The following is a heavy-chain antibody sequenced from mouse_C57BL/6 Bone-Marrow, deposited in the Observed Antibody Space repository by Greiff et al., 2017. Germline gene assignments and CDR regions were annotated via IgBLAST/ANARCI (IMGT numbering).Heavy chain of an antibody. CDR1: GFSLTSYG. V-gene: IGHV2-5*01. Sequence: VQLQESGPGLVQPSQRLSITCTVSGFSLTSYGVHWVRQSPGKGLEWLGEIWRGGSTDYNAAFMSSMGIPKNNSNSQVFVKMNILQDDDTAKYCGAKGRVNEYYGDLDDWGKGTSVTVSS. D-gene: IGHD1-1*01. J-gene: IGHJ4*01. CDR2: IWRGGST. CDR3: AKGRVNEYYGDLDD.